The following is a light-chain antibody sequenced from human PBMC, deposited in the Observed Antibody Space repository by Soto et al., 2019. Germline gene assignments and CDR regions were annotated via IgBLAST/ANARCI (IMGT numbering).Light chain of an antibody. CDR2: DAS. CDR3: QQYDNLPIT. J-gene: IGKJ5*01. CDR1: QDLSNY. Sequence: DIQMTQSPSSLSASVGNRVTITCQASQDLSNYLNWYQQKTGKAPKLLIYDASNLETGVPSRFSGSGSGTDFTFTISSLQPEDIATYYCQQYDNLPITFGQGTRLEIK. V-gene: IGKV1-33*01.